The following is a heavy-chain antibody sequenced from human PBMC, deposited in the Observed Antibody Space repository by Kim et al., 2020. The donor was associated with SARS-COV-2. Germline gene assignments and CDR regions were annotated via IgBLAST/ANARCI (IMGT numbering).Heavy chain of an antibody. CDR1: GGPFGSFY. V-gene: IGHV4-59*01. CDR3: ARSSWGTDFYFDL. CDR2: IYYGGTT. D-gene: IGHD3-16*01. J-gene: IGHJ2*01. Sequence: SETLCLTCTVSGGPFGSFYWSWIRQPPGKGLEWIGWIYYGGTTYYNPSLKGRVTISLNSSKNQFSLNLRSVTAADTAVFFCARSSWGTDFYFDLWGRGA.